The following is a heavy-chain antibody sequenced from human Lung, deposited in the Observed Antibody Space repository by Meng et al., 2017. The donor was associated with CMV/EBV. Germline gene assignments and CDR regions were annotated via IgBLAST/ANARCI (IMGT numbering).Heavy chain of an antibody. J-gene: IGHJ6*02. CDR3: ASQDIVVVPAAIRNYYYYGMDV. CDR2: IRYDGSNK. CDR1: GFTFSSYG. V-gene: IGHV3-30*02. D-gene: IGHD2-2*02. Sequence: SCAASGFTFSSYGMHWVRQAPGKGLEWVAFIRYDGSNKYYADFVKGRFTISRDNSKNTLYLQMNSLRAEDTAVYYCASQDIVVVPAAIRNYYYYGMDVWXQGTTVTVSS.